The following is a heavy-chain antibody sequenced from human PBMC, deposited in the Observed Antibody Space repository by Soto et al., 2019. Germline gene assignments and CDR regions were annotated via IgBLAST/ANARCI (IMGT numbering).Heavy chain of an antibody. J-gene: IGHJ3*02. CDR2: ISYDGSNK. D-gene: IGHD3-22*01. V-gene: IGHV3-30*03. CDR3: GSYYDSSCYYYGWDDAFDI. Sequence: QVQLVESGGGVVQPGRSLRLSCAASGFTFSSYGMHWVRQAPGKGLEWVAVISYDGSNKYYADSVKGRFTISRDNSKNTLYLQMNSLRAEDTAVYYCGSYYDSSCYYYGWDDAFDIWGQGTMVTVSS. CDR1: GFTFSSYG.